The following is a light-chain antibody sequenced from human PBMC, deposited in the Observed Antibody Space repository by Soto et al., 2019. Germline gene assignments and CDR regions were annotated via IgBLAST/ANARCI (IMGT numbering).Light chain of an antibody. V-gene: IGKV3-15*01. Sequence: EIVMTQSPDTLYVSPGEGATLSCRASQSVRTKLAWYQQKAGQAPRLLIYGASTRATGIPDRFSGSGSGTEFTLTISILQSEDFAVYYCQQDNSWPQIPFGQGTRLEIK. CDR2: GAS. CDR1: QSVRTK. CDR3: QQDNSWPQIP. J-gene: IGKJ5*01.